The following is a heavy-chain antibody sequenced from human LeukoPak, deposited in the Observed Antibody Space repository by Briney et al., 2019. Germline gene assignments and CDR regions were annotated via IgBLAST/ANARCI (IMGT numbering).Heavy chain of an antibody. CDR3: ARGRIVVVPAAIAPPSGWFDP. CDR2: IYDSGST. V-gene: IGHV4-39*01. D-gene: IGHD2-2*02. CDR1: GGSIRSSYYY. J-gene: IGHJ5*02. Sequence: SETLSLTCTVSGGSIRSSYYYWGWIRQPPGKGLEWIGSIYDSGSTYYNPSLKSRVTISVDTSKNQFSLKLSSVTAADTAVYYCARGRIVVVPAAIAPPSGWFDPWGQGTLVTVSS.